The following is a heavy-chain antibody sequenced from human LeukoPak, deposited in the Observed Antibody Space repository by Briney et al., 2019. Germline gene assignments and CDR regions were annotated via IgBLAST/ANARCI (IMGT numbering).Heavy chain of an antibody. V-gene: IGHV3-21*01. CDR1: GLPYSSYN. J-gene: IGHJ4*02. CDR2: ISNSCNYI. D-gene: IGHD3-10*01. Sequence: GGPLTLPCTASGLPYSSYNVNWLRRARGKGVEWVSSISNSCNYIYYADSVKARFTISRDNANNSVYLQVNSLRAKDTALYYCARESGSPDYWGQGTLVTVSS. CDR3: ARESGSPDY.